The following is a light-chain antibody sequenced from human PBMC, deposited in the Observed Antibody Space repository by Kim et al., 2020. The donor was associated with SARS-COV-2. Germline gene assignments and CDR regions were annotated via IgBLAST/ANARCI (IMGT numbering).Light chain of an antibody. CDR1: SLRSYY. CDR2: GKN. V-gene: IGLV3-19*01. J-gene: IGLJ2*01. CDR3: NSRDSNDNVV. Sequence: SSELTQDPAVSVALGQTVRITCQGDSLRSYYATWYQQKSGQAPIVVIYGKNNRPSGIPDRFSGSSSGNTASLTITGTQAGDEADYYCNSRDSNDNVVFGGGTQLTVL.